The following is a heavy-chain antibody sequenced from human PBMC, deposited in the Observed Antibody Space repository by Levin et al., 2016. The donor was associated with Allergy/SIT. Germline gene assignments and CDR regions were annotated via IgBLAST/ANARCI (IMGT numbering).Heavy chain of an antibody. CDR3: AREVSGYSYGPHAFDI. V-gene: IGHV4-59*13. CDR1: GGSISSYY. CDR2: IYYSGST. D-gene: IGHD5-18*01. J-gene: IGHJ3*02. Sequence: SETLSLTCTVSGGSISSYYWSWIRQPPGKGLEWIGYIYYSGSTNYNPSLKSRVTISVDTSKNQFSLKLSSVTAADTAVYYCAREVSGYSYGPHAFDIWGQGTMVTVSS.